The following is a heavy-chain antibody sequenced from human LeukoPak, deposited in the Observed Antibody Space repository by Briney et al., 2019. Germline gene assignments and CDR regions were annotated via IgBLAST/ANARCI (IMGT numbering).Heavy chain of an antibody. CDR3: ARGQQWLVPFDY. D-gene: IGHD6-19*01. CDR1: GYSISSGYY. CDR2: IYHSGST. V-gene: IGHV4-38-2*02. J-gene: IGHJ4*02. Sequence: SETLSLTCTVSGYSISSGYYWGWIRPPPGKGLEWIGSIYHSGSTYYNPSLKSRVTISVDASKNQFSLKLSSVTAADTAVYYCARGQQWLVPFDYWGQGILVTVSS.